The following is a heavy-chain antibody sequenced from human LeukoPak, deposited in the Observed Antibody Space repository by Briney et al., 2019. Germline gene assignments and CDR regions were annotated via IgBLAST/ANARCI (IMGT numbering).Heavy chain of an antibody. CDR3: ARSRSVYQLLQVGAFDI. J-gene: IGHJ3*02. D-gene: IGHD2-2*01. CDR1: GGSISSYY. Sequence: PSETLSLTCTVSGGSISSYYWSWIRQPPGKGLEWIGYIYYSGSTNYNPSLKSRVTISVDTSKNQFSLKLSSVTAADTAVYYCARSRSVYQLLQVGAFDIWGQGTMVTVSS. V-gene: IGHV4-59*01. CDR2: IYYSGST.